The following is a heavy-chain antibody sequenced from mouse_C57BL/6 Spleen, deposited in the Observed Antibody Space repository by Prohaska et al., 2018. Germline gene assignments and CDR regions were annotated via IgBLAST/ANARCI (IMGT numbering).Heavy chain of an antibody. D-gene: IGHD1-1*01. V-gene: IGHV1-26*01. CDR1: GYTFTDYY. CDR3: ARGGTTVVATDWYFDV. J-gene: IGHJ1*03. CDR2: INPNNGGT. Sequence: EVQLQQSGPELVKPGASVKISCKASGYTFTDYYMNWVKQSHGKSLEWIGDINPNNGGTSYNQKFKGKATLTVDKSSSTAYMELRSLTSEDSAVYYCARGGTTVVATDWYFDVWGTGTTVTVSS.